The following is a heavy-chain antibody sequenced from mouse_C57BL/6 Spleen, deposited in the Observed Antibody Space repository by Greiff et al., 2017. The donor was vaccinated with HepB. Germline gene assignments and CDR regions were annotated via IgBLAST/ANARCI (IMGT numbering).Heavy chain of an antibody. D-gene: IGHD1-1*01. J-gene: IGHJ2*01. Sequence: EVQLQQSGTVLARPGASVKMSCKTSGYTFTSYWMHWVKQRPGQGLEWIGAIYPGNSDTSYNQKFKGKAKLTAVTSASTAYMELSSLTNEDSAVYYGTRSPEDYYYGSSWDFDYWGQGTTLTVSS. CDR2: IYPGNSDT. CDR3: TRSPEDYYYGSSWDFDY. CDR1: GYTFTSYW. V-gene: IGHV1-5*01.